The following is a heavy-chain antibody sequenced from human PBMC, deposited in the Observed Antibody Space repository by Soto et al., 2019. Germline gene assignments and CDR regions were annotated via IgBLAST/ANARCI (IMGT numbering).Heavy chain of an antibody. CDR3: ARDYGDYYGMDV. CDR1: GYTFTGYY. J-gene: IGHJ6*02. Sequence: QVQLVQSGAEVKKPGASVKVSCKASGYTFTGYYMHWVRQAPGQGLEWMGWINPNSGGTNYAQKFQGWVTMTRDTSIRPAYMELSRLRSDDTAVYYCARDYGDYYGMDVWGQGTTVTVSS. V-gene: IGHV1-2*04. D-gene: IGHD4-17*01. CDR2: INPNSGGT.